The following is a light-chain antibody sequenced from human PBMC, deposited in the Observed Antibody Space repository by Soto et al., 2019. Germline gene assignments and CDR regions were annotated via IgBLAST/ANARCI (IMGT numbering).Light chain of an antibody. V-gene: IGLV2-11*01. Sequence: QSALTQPRSVSGSPGQSVTISCTGTSSDVGGYNYVSWYQQHPGKAPKPMIYDVSKRPSGLPDRFSGSKSGNTASLTISGLQAEDEADYYCCSYAGSYTFEVFGTGTKLTVL. CDR1: SSDVGGYNY. CDR2: DVS. CDR3: CSYAGSYTFEV. J-gene: IGLJ1*01.